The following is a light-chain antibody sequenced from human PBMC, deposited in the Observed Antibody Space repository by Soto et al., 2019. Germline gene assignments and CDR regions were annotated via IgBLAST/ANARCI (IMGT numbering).Light chain of an antibody. J-gene: IGLJ2*01. V-gene: IGLV1-44*01. Sequence: QSVLTQPPSASGTPGQRVTISCSGSNSNIGSNTVNWYQQLPGTAPKLLIYSDNQWPSGVPDRFSGSKSGTSASLAISGLQSEDEAEYHCAVWDDSLNGPVFGGGTKLTVL. CDR1: NSNIGSNT. CDR2: SDN. CDR3: AVWDDSLNGPV.